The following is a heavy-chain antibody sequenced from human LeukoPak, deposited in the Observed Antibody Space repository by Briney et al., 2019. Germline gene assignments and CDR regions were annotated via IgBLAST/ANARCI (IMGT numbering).Heavy chain of an antibody. V-gene: IGHV4-34*01. D-gene: IGHD5-24*01. Sequence: SETLSLTCAVYGGSFSGYYWSWIRQSPGKGLEWIGEINDSGSSNYNPSLKSRVSILVDTSKNQFSLKLSPVTAADTSVYYCARRVRSGDGWVFDYWGQGGLVTVSS. CDR3: ARRVRSGDGWVFDY. CDR1: GGSFSGYY. CDR2: INDSGSS. J-gene: IGHJ4*02.